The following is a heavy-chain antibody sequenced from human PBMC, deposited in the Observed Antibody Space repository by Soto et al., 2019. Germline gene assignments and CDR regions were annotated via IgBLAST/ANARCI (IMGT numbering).Heavy chain of an antibody. CDR1: GFTFSSYS. CDR2: ISSSSSTI. V-gene: IGHV3-48*01. D-gene: IGHD2-15*01. CDR3: ARELLRIYYMDV. Sequence: EVQLVESGGGLVQPGGSLRLSCAASGFTFSSYSMNWVRQAPGKGLEWVSYISSSSSTIYYADSVKGRFTISRDNAKNALYLQMNSLRAEDTAVYYCARELLRIYYMDVWGKGTTVTVSS. J-gene: IGHJ6*03.